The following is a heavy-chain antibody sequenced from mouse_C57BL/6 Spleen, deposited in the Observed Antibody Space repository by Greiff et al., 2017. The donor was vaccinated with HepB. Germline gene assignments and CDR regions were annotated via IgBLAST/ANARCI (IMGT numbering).Heavy chain of an antibody. J-gene: IGHJ3*01. CDR3: ATGDDYEGAWFAY. CDR1: GYSITSGYY. Sequence: VQLKESGPGLVKPSQSLSLTCSVTGYSITSGYYWNWIRQFPGNKLEWMGYISYDGSNNYNPSLKNRISITLDTSKNQFFLKLNSVTTEDTATYYCATGDDYEGAWFAYWGQGTLVTVSA. V-gene: IGHV3-6*01. D-gene: IGHD2-4*01. CDR2: ISYDGSN.